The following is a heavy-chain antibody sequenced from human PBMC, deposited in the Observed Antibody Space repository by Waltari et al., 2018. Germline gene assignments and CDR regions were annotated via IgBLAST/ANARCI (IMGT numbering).Heavy chain of an antibody. J-gene: IGHJ5*02. V-gene: IGHV4-39*01. CDR1: GGSISSSSYY. CDR2: IYYSGST. D-gene: IGHD1-7*01. CDR3: ARSYNWNYRWFDP. Sequence: QLQLQESGPGLVKPSETLSLTCTVSGGSISSSSYYWCWIRQPPGKGLEWIGSIYYSGSTYYNPSLKSRVTISVDTSKNQFSLKLSSVTAADTAVYYCARSYNWNYRWFDPWGQGTLVTVSS.